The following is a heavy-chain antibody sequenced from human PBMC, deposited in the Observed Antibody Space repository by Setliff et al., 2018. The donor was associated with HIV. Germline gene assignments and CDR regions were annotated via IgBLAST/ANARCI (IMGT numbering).Heavy chain of an antibody. V-gene: IGHV3-11*04. CDR2: ISVSGTDI. D-gene: IGHD2-21*01. J-gene: IGHJ4*02. CDR1: GFTFTNYY. CDR3: ATDPRRLSY. Sequence: PGGSLRLSCAASGFTFTNYYMSWIRQAPGKGLELLSYISVSGTDIKYADSVKGRFTISRDNAKNTLYMQMNRVRAEDTAVYYCATDPRRLSYWGQGTLVTVSS.